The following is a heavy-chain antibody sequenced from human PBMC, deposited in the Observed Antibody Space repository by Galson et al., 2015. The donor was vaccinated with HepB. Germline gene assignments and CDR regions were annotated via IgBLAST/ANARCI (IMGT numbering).Heavy chain of an antibody. Sequence: PVKVSCKASGYTFTSNGISWVRQAPGQGLEWMGWISANSGNTNYAQKFQDRVTMTTETSTSTAYMELRSLTSDDTAVYYCARDVRYAFEMWGQGTTVTVSS. J-gene: IGHJ3*02. CDR3: ARDVRYAFEM. CDR2: ISANSGNT. D-gene: IGHD3-10*02. V-gene: IGHV1-18*01. CDR1: GYTFTSNG.